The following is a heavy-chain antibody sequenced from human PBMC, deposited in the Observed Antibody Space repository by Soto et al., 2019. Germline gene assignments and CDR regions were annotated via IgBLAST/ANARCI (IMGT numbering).Heavy chain of an antibody. CDR3: ARGGSGDVEGYFDY. CDR1: GGSISSYY. V-gene: IGHV4-59*01. Sequence: SETLSLTCTVSGGSISSYYWSWIRQPPGKGLEWIGYIYYSGSTNYNPSLKSRVTISVDTSKNQFSLKLSSVTAADTAVYYCARGGSGDVEGYFDYWGQGTLVTVSS. J-gene: IGHJ4*02. CDR2: IYYSGST. D-gene: IGHD1-26*01.